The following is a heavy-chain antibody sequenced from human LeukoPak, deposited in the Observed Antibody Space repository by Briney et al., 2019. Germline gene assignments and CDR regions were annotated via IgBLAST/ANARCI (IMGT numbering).Heavy chain of an antibody. CDR3: ASSHYYDSSGSDAFDI. J-gene: IGHJ3*02. Sequence: PSETLSLTCTVSGGSISSYYWSWIRQPPGKGLEWIGYIYYSGSTNYNPSLKSRVTISVDTSKNQFSLKLSSATAADTAVYYCASSHYYDSSGSDAFDIWGQGTMVTVSS. CDR2: IYYSGST. D-gene: IGHD3-22*01. V-gene: IGHV4-59*08. CDR1: GGSISSYY.